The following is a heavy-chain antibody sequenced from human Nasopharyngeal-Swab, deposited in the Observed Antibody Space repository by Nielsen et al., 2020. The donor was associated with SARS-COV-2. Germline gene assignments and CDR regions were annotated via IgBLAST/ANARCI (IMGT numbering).Heavy chain of an antibody. J-gene: IGHJ3*02. V-gene: IGHV5-51*01. D-gene: IGHD3-22*01. CDR1: LYSFPRYW. CDR3: ARRRYYDSSGYYHKSAFDI. Sequence: SCQGSLYSFPRYWIGWVRQMPSKGLGWMGIIYPGVSDTRYSPSFQGQVTISADKSISTAYLQWSSLKASDTAMYYCARRRYYDSSGYYHKSAFDIWGQGTMVTVSS. CDR2: IYPGVSDT.